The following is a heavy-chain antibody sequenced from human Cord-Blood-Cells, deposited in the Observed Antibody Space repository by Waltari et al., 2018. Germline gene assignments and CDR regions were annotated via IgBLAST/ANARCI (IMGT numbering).Heavy chain of an antibody. CDR3: ARLACSSTSGDTGWFDP. CDR1: GYTFTGYY. Sequence: QVQLVQSGAEVKKPGASVKVSCKASGYTFTGYYMHWVRQAPGQGLEWMGWISPDSGGTNNAQKLQGRVTMTRDTSISTAYMELSRLRADDTAVYYCARLACSSTSGDTGWFDPWGQGTLVTVSS. V-gene: IGHV1-2*02. D-gene: IGHD2-2*02. J-gene: IGHJ5*02. CDR2: ISPDSGGT.